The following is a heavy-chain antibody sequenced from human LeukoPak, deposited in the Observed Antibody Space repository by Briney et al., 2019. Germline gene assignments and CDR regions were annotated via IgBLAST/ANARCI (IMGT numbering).Heavy chain of an antibody. CDR3: ARVKNWQQLDY. V-gene: IGHV4-59*01. Sequence: SETLSLTCTVSGGSISSYYWSWIRQPPGKGLEWIGYIYYSGSTNYNPSLKSRVTISVDTSKNQFSLKLSSVIAADTAVYYCARVKNWQQLDYWGQGTLVTVSS. CDR1: GGSISSYY. D-gene: IGHD6-13*01. CDR2: IYYSGST. J-gene: IGHJ4*02.